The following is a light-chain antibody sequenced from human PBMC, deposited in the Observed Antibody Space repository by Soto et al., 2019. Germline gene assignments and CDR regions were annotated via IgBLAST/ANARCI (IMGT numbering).Light chain of an antibody. CDR3: KQCNDWHPT. CDR1: QSVSSY. V-gene: IGKV3-15*01. Sequence: EIVLTQSPATLSFSPGERATLSCTASQSVSSYLAWYQQKPGQAPRLIIYDASTRATGIPARFSGSGSGTEFTLSIGSLQSEDFAVYYCKQCNDWHPTLGKGTQLDIK. CDR2: DAS. J-gene: IGKJ1*01.